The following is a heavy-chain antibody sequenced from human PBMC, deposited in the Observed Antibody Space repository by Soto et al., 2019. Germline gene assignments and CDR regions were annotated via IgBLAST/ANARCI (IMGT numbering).Heavy chain of an antibody. CDR3: TTIIAAAVGRWFDP. V-gene: IGHV3-15*07. Sequence: LSLTCAASGFTFSNAWMNWVRQAPGKGLEWVGRIKSKTDGGTTDYAAPVKGRFTISRDDSKNTLYLQMNSLKTEDTAVYYCTTIIAAAVGRWFDPWGQGTLVTVSS. CDR1: GFTFSNAW. CDR2: IKSKTDGGTT. D-gene: IGHD6-13*01. J-gene: IGHJ5*02.